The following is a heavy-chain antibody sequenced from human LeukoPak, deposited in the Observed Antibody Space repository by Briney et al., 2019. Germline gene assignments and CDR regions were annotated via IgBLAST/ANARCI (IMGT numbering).Heavy chain of an antibody. CDR1: GFTFSSYS. V-gene: IGHV3-21*01. CDR2: ISSSSSYI. J-gene: IGHJ4*02. Sequence: GGSLRLSCAASGFTFSSYSMNWVRQAPGKGLEWVSSISSSSSYIYYADSVKGRFTISRDNAKNSLYLQMNSLRAKDTAVYYCARVLYYYDSSGNVGYFDYWGQGTLVTVSS. CDR3: ARVLYYYDSSGNVGYFDY. D-gene: IGHD3-22*01.